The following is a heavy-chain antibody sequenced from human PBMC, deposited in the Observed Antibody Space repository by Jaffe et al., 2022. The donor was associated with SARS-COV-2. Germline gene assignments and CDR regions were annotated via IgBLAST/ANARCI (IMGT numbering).Heavy chain of an antibody. CDR2: VNQDGSRQ. Sequence: EEQLVESGGASVLPGGSLRLSCAASGFTFSQYWMAWVRQAPGKGLEWVSNVNQDGSRQVYADSVRGRFTIYRDNVKRAVYLQLSGLTGDDSAVYFCARWITVTAHAMDVWGRGTTVTVSS. CDR1: GFTFSQYW. D-gene: IGHD2-21*02. CDR3: ARWITVTAHAMDV. J-gene: IGHJ6*02. V-gene: IGHV3-7*03.